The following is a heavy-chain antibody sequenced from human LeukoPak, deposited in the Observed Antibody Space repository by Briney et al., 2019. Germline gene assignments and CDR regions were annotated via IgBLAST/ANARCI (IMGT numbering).Heavy chain of an antibody. D-gene: IGHD1-26*01. J-gene: IGHJ6*03. CDR1: GFTFSSYA. CDR2: ISGSGGST. Sequence: GGSLRLSCAASGFTFSSYAMSWVRQAPGKGLEWASAISGSGGSTYYADSVKGRFTISRDNSKNTLYLQMNSLRAEDTAVYYCAKRGSGSYWDYYYYMDVWGKGTTVTVSS. CDR3: AKRGSGSYWDYYYYMDV. V-gene: IGHV3-23*01.